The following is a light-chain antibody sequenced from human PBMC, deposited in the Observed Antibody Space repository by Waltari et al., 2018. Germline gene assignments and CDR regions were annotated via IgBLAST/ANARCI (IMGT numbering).Light chain of an antibody. CDR2: TAS. CDR3: QQANSFPYT. Sequence: XXQMTQSPPSVSASVGDRITITCRASQSIGTWLAWYQQKPGKAPKLLIXTASTLNXGVPSRFSGSGSGTDFTLTISSLXPEXFATYYXQQANSFPYTFXQGTKLEIK. J-gene: IGKJ2*01. CDR1: QSIGTW. V-gene: IGKV1-12*01.